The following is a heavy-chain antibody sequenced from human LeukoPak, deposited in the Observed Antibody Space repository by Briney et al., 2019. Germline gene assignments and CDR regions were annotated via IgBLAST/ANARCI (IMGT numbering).Heavy chain of an antibody. CDR1: GFTFSSYS. V-gene: IGHV3-21*01. CDR3: ASPSLDYGGNSGGVYYFDY. Sequence: PGGSLRLSCAASGFTFSSYSMNWVREAPGKGLEWVSSISSSSSYIYYADSVKGRFTISRDNAKNSLYLQMNSLRAEDTAVYYCASPSLDYGGNSGGVYYFDYWGQGTLVTVSS. J-gene: IGHJ4*02. CDR2: ISSSSSYI. D-gene: IGHD4-23*01.